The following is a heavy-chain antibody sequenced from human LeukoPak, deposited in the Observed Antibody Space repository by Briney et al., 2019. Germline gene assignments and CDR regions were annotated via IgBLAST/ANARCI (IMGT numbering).Heavy chain of an antibody. CDR2: ISGSGGST. V-gene: IGHV3-23*01. J-gene: IGHJ3*02. Sequence: TGGSLRLSCAASGFTFSSYVMTWVRQAPGKGLEWVSGISGSGGSTYYADSVQGRFTISRDNAKNSLYLQMNSLRDEDTAVYYCARTRQLLSYSFFDAFDIWGQGTMVTVSS. D-gene: IGHD2-2*01. CDR3: ARTRQLLSYSFFDAFDI. CDR1: GFTFSSYV.